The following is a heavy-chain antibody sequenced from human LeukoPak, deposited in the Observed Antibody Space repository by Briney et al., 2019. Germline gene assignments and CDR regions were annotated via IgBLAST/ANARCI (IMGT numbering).Heavy chain of an antibody. V-gene: IGHV1-69*04. D-gene: IGHD5-24*01. CDR1: GGTFSSYA. Sequence: SVKVSCKSSGGTFSSYAISWVRQAPGHRLEWMGRIIPIFGIANYAQNFQGRVTITADKSTSTANMELSSLRSADTAVYYCARGGGDGYNYRSDYWGQGTLVTVSS. CDR2: IIPIFGIA. CDR3: ARGGGDGYNYRSDY. J-gene: IGHJ4*02.